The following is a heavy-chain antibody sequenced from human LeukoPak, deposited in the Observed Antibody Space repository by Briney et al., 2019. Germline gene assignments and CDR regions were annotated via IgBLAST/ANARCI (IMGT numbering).Heavy chain of an antibody. V-gene: IGHV4-30-4*02. CDR1: GGSISSGDYY. CDR3: ARAVYSSSALDY. CDR2: MYYSGST. Sequence: SGTLSLTCTVSGGSISSGDYYWSWIRQPPGKGLEWIGYMYYSGSTYYNPSLKSRVTISVDTSKNQFSLKLSSVTAADTAVYYCARAVYSSSALDYWGQGTLVIVSS. D-gene: IGHD6-13*01. J-gene: IGHJ4*02.